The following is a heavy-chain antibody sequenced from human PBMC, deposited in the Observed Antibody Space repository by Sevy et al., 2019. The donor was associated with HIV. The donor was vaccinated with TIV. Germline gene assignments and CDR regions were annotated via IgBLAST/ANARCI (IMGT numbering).Heavy chain of an antibody. CDR1: GFPFSGYA. CDR3: AKGSVYDTSGYYYTLVAFDY. D-gene: IGHD3-22*01. V-gene: IGHV3-23*01. Sequence: GESLKISCAASGFPFSGYAMTWVRQAPGKGLEWVSAISGSGGSTYYGDSVKGRFSISRDNSKNTLYLQMSSLRAEDTAVYFCAKGSVYDTSGYYYTLVAFDYWGQGTPVTVSS. J-gene: IGHJ4*02. CDR2: ISGSGGST.